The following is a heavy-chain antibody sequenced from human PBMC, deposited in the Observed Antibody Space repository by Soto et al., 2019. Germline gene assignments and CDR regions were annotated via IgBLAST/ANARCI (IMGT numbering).Heavy chain of an antibody. CDR1: GFTFSDYY. CDR2: ISSSSSYT. CDR3: ARCSSGSYYKAFDY. D-gene: IGHD3-10*01. J-gene: IGHJ4*02. Sequence: PGGSLRLSCGASGFTFSDYYMIWIGQAPGKGLEWVSYISSSSSYTNYADSVKGRFTISRDNAKNSLYLQMNSLRAEDTAVYYCARCSSGSYYKAFDYWGQGTLVTVSS. V-gene: IGHV3-11*06.